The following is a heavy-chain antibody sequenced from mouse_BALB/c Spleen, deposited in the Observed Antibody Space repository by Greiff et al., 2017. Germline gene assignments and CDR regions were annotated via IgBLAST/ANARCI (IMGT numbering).Heavy chain of an antibody. CDR1: GFSLTGYG. Sequence: VKLMESGPGLVAPSQSLSITCTVSGFSLTGYGVNWVRQPPGKGLEWLGMIWGDGSTDYNSALKSRLSISKDNSKSQVFLKMNSLQTDDTARYYCARVLPYYGYYFDYWGQGTTLTVSA. J-gene: IGHJ2*01. CDR3: ARVLPYYGYYFDY. D-gene: IGHD1-1*01. CDR2: IWGDGST. V-gene: IGHV2-6-7*01.